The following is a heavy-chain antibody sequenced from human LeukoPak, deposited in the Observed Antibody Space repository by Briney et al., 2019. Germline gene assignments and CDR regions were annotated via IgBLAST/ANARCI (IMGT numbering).Heavy chain of an antibody. CDR1: GFTFSSYW. J-gene: IGHJ6*03. Sequence: GGSLRLSCAASGFTFSSYWMSWVRQAPGKGLECVANIKQDGSEKYYVDSVKGRFTISRDNAKNSLYLQMNSLRAEDTAVYYCARDLRTGYCSGGSCYYYYYMDVWGKGTTVTVSS. D-gene: IGHD2-15*01. CDR2: IKQDGSEK. CDR3: ARDLRTGYCSGGSCYYYYYMDV. V-gene: IGHV3-7*01.